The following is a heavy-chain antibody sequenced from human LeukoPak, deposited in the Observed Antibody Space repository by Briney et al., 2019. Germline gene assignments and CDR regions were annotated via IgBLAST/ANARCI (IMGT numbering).Heavy chain of an antibody. D-gene: IGHD3-22*01. V-gene: IGHV3-15*01. J-gene: IGHJ4*02. CDR3: TPGCYYDSSGYYPCGY. CDR1: GFTFSNAW. CDR2: IKSKSGGGTT. Sequence: GGSLRLSCAASGFTFSNAWMSWVRQAPGKGLEWVGRIKSKSGGGTTDYAAPVEGRFTISRDDSKNTLYLQMNSLITEHTAVYYRTPGCYYDSSGYYPCGYWGQGTLVTVSS.